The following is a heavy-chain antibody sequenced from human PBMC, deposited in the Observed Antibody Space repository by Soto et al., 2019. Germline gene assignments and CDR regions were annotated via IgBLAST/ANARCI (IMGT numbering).Heavy chain of an antibody. Sequence: QVQLVQSGTEVKKPGASVKVSCKDSGYNFSGYGISWVRQAPGQGLEWMGWISVYNRNSHSAQKLQGRLTMTTDTSTSTAYMELRSLKADDTAVYYTATDFGHWFGEFDAFPIWGQGTKVTGSS. D-gene: IGHD3-10*01. CDR3: ATDFGHWFGEFDAFPI. J-gene: IGHJ3*02. V-gene: IGHV1-18*01. CDR2: ISVYNRNS. CDR1: GYNFSGYG.